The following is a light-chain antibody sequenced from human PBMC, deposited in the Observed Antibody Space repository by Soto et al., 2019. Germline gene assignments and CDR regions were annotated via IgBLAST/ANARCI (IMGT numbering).Light chain of an antibody. CDR3: AAWDDSLKGV. CDR2: SNN. CDR1: SSNIGSNT. J-gene: IGLJ1*01. Sequence: QSVLPQPPSASGTPGQRVTISCSGSSSNIGSNTVNWYQQLPGTAPKLLIYSNNQRPSGVPDRFSGSKSGTSASLAISGLQSEDEADYYCAAWDDSLKGVFGTGTQVTVL. V-gene: IGLV1-44*01.